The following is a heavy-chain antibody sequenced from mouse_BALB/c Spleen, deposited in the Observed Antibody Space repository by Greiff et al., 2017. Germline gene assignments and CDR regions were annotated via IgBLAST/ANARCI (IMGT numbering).Heavy chain of an antibody. CDR2: ISTYSGNT. CDR1: GYTFTDYA. CDR3: ARWGFITTANDYFDY. D-gene: IGHD1-2*01. V-gene: IGHV1S137*01. Sequence: QVQLKESGPELVRPGVSVKISCKGSGYTFTDYAMHWVKQSPAKSLEWIGVISTYSGNTNYNQKFKGKATMTVDKSSSTAYMELARLTSEDSAIYYCARWGFITTANDYFDYWGQGTTLTVSS. J-gene: IGHJ2*01.